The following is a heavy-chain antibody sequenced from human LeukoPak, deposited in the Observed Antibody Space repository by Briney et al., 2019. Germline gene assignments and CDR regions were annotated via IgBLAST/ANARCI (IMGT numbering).Heavy chain of an antibody. CDR3: ASEPYGSGSFLGAFDI. CDR1: DDSIRSSAYY. D-gene: IGHD3-10*01. V-gene: IGHV4-39*01. CDR2: IYYSGST. J-gene: IGHJ3*02. Sequence: PSETLSLTCAVSDDSIRSSAYYCGWIRQPPGKWREWIGSIYYSGSTYYNPSLKSRVTISIDTSKNQFSLKLSSVPAADTAVYYCASEPYGSGSFLGAFDIWGQGTMVTVSS.